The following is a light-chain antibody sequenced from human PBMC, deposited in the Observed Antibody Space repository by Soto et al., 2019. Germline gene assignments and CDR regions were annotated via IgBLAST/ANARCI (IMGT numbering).Light chain of an antibody. CDR3: KQYYSFPLT. Sequence: DIQMTQSPSTLSASVGDGVTITCRASQRISTWLAWYQQKPGKAPKLLIYAASTLQSGVQSRFSGSGSGTDFTLTISCLQSEDFATYYCKQYYSFPLTFGQGTKVDIK. CDR1: QRISTW. CDR2: AAS. V-gene: IGKV1-5*01. J-gene: IGKJ1*01.